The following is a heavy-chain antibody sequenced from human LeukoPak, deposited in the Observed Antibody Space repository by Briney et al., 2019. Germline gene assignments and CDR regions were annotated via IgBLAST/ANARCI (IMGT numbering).Heavy chain of an antibody. D-gene: IGHD2-2*01. V-gene: IGHV3-23*01. CDR2: ISGSDGST. CDR3: AKDKDIVAVPAATGLDF. CDR1: GFTFSSYA. Sequence: GGSLRLSCAASGFTFSSYAMSWVRQAPGEGLEWVSAISGSDGSTYYGDSVKGRFTISGDNSKNTLYLQMNSLRTEDTAVYYCAKDKDIVAVPAATGLDFRGQGTLVTVSS. J-gene: IGHJ4*02.